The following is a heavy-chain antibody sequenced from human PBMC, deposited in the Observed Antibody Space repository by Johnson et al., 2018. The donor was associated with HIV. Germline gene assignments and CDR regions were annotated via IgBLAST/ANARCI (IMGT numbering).Heavy chain of an antibody. V-gene: IGHV3-30*07. J-gene: IGHJ3*02. D-gene: IGHD3-3*01. Sequence: ESVKGRFTISRDNSKNTLYLQMNSLRAEDTAVYYCARGSGDDAFDIWGQGTMVTVSS. CDR3: ARGSGDDAFDI.